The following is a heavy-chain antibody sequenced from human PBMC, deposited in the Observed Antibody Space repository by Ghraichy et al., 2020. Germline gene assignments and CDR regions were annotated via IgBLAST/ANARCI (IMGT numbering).Heavy chain of an antibody. Sequence: GGSLRLSCVVSGFSISDHYMDWVRQAPGKGLEWVGRSRDKTNSYTTAYAASVKGRFTISRDDSNNSLYLQMNSLKTEDTAVYYCARSTRDSTGWYGDHWGQGTLVTVSS. J-gene: IGHJ5*02. CDR3: ARSTRDSTGWYGDH. CDR1: GFSISDHY. V-gene: IGHV3-72*01. D-gene: IGHD6-19*01. CDR2: SRDKTNSYTT.